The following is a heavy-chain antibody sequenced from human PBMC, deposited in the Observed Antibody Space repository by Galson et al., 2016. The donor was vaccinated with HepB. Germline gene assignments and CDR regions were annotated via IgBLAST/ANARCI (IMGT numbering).Heavy chain of an antibody. V-gene: IGHV1-46*01. D-gene: IGHD6-13*01. Sequence: SVKVSCKASGYTFTNYYMHWVRQAPGQGLEWMGIIHPSGGSTYYAQKFQGRVTMTRDTSTSTVYMELSSLRSEDTAVYYCARDVLAAAGYFDYWGQGTLVTVSS. CDR3: ARDVLAAAGYFDY. CDR1: GYTFTNYY. J-gene: IGHJ4*02. CDR2: IHPSGGST.